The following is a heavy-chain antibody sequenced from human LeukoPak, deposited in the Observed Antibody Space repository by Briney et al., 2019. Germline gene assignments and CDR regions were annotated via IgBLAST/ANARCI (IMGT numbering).Heavy chain of an antibody. CDR2: IYTSGST. D-gene: IGHD3-16*01. CDR1: GGSISSGSYY. CDR3: ARDLGGANWFDP. J-gene: IGHJ5*02. Sequence: SETLSLTCTVSGGSISSGSYYWSWIRQPAGKGLEWIGRIYTSGSTNYNPSLNSPVTISVDTSKNQCSLKLSSVTAADTAVYYCARDLGGANWFDPWGQGTLVTVSS. V-gene: IGHV4-61*02.